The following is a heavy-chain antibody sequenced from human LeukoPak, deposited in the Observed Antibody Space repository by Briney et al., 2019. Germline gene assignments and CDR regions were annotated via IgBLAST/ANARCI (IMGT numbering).Heavy chain of an antibody. J-gene: IGHJ4*02. D-gene: IGHD6-19*01. Sequence: GGPLRLSCVASGFSFSAHIMHWVRQAPGKGLEYVSAIRSDGSSTFYPNSVKGRFTISRDTSKSTLYLQMGSLRAEDTAVYYCTRRYGGHSGWAGYHDSWGQGTLVTVSS. CDR3: TRRYGGHSGWAGYHDS. CDR2: IRSDGSST. CDR1: GFSFSAHI. V-gene: IGHV3-64*01.